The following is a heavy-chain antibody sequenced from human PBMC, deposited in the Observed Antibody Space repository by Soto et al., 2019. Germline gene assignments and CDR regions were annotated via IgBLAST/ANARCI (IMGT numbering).Heavy chain of an antibody. Sequence: VRLVQSGGGVVQPGRALTSACVASGFTFDNYGMHWVRQAPGQGLDWVAVISYDGKNQYYEDSVKGRFTISRDNSRNTLYLQMNNLRPEDTGDYYCAKGFFVGATTSPFESWGQGTLVAVST. CDR2: ISYDGKNQ. D-gene: IGHD1-26*01. CDR3: AKGFFVGATTSPFES. J-gene: IGHJ4*02. V-gene: IGHV3-30*18. CDR1: GFTFDNYG.